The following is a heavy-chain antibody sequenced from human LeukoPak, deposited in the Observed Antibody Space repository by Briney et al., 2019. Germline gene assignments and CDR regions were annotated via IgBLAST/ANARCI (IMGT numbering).Heavy chain of an antibody. CDR3: ATIFGVVTDFDY. CDR1: GFTFSSYS. J-gene: IGHJ4*02. V-gene: IGHV3-48*01. CDR2: ISSSSSTI. Sequence: PGGSLRLSCAASGFTFSSYSMNWVRQAPGKGLEWVSCISSSSSTIYYADSVRGRFTISRDNAKNSLYLQMNSLRAEDTAVYYCATIFGVVTDFDYWGQGTLVTVSS. D-gene: IGHD3-3*01.